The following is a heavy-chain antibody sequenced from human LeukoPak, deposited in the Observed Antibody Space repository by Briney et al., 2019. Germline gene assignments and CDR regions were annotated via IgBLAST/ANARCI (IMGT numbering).Heavy chain of an antibody. Sequence: ASVTVSCKASGYTFTGYYMHWVRQAPGQGLEWMGWINPNSGGTNYAQKFQGRVTMTRDTSISTAYMELSRLRSEDTAVYYCARGLKRRGMVRGVPNWFDPWGQGTLVTVSS. CDR3: ARGLKRRGMVRGVPNWFDP. CDR2: INPNSGGT. J-gene: IGHJ5*02. D-gene: IGHD3-10*01. V-gene: IGHV1-2*02. CDR1: GYTFTGYY.